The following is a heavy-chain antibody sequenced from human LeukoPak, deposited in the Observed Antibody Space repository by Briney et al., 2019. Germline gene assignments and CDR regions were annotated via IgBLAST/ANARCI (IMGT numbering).Heavy chain of an antibody. CDR1: GFTFSSYE. CDR2: ISSSGSTI. CDR3: ARDQTHPGTTVTTWTFDY. Sequence: GGSLRLSCAASGFTFSSYEMNWVRQAPGKGLEWVSYISSSGSTIYYADSVKGRFTISRDNAKNSLYLQMNSLRAEDTVVYYCARDQTHPGTTVTTWTFDYWGQGTLVTVSS. D-gene: IGHD4-17*01. J-gene: IGHJ4*02. V-gene: IGHV3-48*03.